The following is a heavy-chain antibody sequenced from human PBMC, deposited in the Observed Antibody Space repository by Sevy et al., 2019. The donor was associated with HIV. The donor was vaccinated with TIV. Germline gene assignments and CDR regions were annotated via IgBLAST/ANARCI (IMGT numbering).Heavy chain of an antibody. J-gene: IGHJ6*02. D-gene: IGHD3-10*01. CDR1: GFTFSSYA. CDR2: ISYDGSNK. Sequence: GGSLRLSCAASGFTFSSYAMHWVRQAPGKGLEWVAVISYDGSNKYYADSVKGRFTISRDKSKNTLYLQMNSLRAEDTAVYYCARTFGELLSKNYYYYGMDVWGQGTTVTVSS. CDR3: ARTFGELLSKNYYYYGMDV. V-gene: IGHV3-30-3*01.